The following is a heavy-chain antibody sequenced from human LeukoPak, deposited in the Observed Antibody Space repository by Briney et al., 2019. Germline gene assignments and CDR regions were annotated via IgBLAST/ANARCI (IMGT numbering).Heavy chain of an antibody. CDR1: GGTFSSYA. Sequence: SVKVSCKASGGTFSSYAISWVRQAPGQGLEWMGGIIPIFGTANYAQRFQGRVTITADESTSTAYMELSSLRSEDTAVYYCASKAVVNYYYYYMDVWGKGTTVTVSS. V-gene: IGHV1-69*13. J-gene: IGHJ6*03. D-gene: IGHD4-23*01. CDR2: IIPIFGTA. CDR3: ASKAVVNYYYYYMDV.